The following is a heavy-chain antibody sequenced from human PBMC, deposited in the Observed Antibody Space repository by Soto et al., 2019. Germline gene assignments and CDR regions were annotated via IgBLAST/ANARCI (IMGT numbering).Heavy chain of an antibody. CDR1: GDASSYLY. D-gene: IGHD2-8*01. CDR3: ARAPMVLSRSYFDS. CDR2: ISYSGNT. V-gene: IGHV4-59*07. J-gene: IGHJ4*02. Sequence: KHSGTMDPKYSGAGDASSYLYWRWIQQPPGKGLEWIGYISYSGNTNYNPSLKSRVSISVDTSKNQLSLNLTSVTAADTAVYYCARAPMVLSRSYFDSWGQGTPVTVSS.